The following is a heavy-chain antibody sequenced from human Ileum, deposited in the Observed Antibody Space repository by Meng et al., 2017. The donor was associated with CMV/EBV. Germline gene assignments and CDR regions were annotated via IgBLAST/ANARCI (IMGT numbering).Heavy chain of an antibody. CDR1: GFTFKNHW. CDR3: AKQLTGSAAWWFDP. CDR2: INEDGSQK. V-gene: IGHV3-7*01. Sequence: GESLKISCAASGFTFKNHWMSWARQAPGKGLEWVANINEDGSQKYYADFLKGRFTISRDNAKNSLYLQVISLRAEDTALYYCAKQLTGSAAWWFDPWGQGTVVTVSS. D-gene: IGHD1-1*01. J-gene: IGHJ5*02.